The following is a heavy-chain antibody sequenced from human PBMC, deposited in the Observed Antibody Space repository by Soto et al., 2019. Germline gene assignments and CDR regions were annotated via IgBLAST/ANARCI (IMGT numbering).Heavy chain of an antibody. Sequence: SETLSLTCTVSGASITYGAYSWSWIRQTPGKGLEWIGYINHLETTFYNPSFESRLTLSIDRTKNQFSLNLKSMSAADRAVYFCARGGGFDSFDYWGQALLVTLFS. CDR1: GASITYGAYS. J-gene: IGHJ4*02. CDR2: INHLETT. CDR3: ARGGGFDSFDY. D-gene: IGHD3-10*01. V-gene: IGHV4-30-2*01.